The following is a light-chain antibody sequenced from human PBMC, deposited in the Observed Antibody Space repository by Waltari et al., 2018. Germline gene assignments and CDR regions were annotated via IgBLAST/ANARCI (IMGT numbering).Light chain of an antibody. CDR1: DFVKKF. V-gene: IGLV3-25*03. J-gene: IGLJ3*02. Sequence: SYELTQPPTVSLSPGPTARITGPASDFVKKFVYWYQHKAGQAPLLVIYKDIQRPSGIPERFSGSSSETTATLTINTVQPEDEATYYCQAADNTGTFPVFGGGTRLTVL. CDR3: QAADNTGTFPV. CDR2: KDI.